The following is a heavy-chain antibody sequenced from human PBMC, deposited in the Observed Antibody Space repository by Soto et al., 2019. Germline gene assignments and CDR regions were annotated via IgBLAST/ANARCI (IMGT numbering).Heavy chain of an antibody. Sequence: QVHLQESGPGLVRPSEPLSRTCTVSGGSVSSAVDYWTWIRQAPGKGLEWIGYISHRGSTSYNASLESRVTISLDTSKNQFSLRLSSVTDADTAVYYCAREKEGGSYFDYWGQGTLVTVSS. CDR1: GGSVSSAVDY. J-gene: IGHJ4*02. V-gene: IGHV4-61*08. CDR2: ISHRGST. D-gene: IGHD1-26*01. CDR3: AREKEGGSYFDY.